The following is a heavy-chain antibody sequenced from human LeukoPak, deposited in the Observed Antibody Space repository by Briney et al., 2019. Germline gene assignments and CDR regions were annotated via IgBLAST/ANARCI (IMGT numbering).Heavy chain of an antibody. J-gene: IGHJ6*03. CDR2: IYTSGST. V-gene: IGHV4-4*07. D-gene: IGHD4-23*01. Sequence: SETLSLTCTVSGGSISSYYWSWIRQPAGKGLEWIGRIYTSGSTNYNPSLKSPVPMSVDTSKNQFSLKLSSVTAADTAVYYCARDDYGGSPYYYYYMDVWGKGTTVTVSS. CDR1: GGSISSYY. CDR3: ARDDYGGSPYYYYYMDV.